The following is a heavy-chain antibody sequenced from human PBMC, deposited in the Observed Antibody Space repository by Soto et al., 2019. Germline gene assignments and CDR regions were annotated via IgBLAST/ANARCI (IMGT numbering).Heavy chain of an antibody. D-gene: IGHD4-17*01. J-gene: IGHJ4*02. CDR3: ARGRSTAVTIEY. V-gene: IGHV4-34*01. CDR2: INHSGST. CDR1: GGSFSGYY. Sequence: SETLSLTCAVYGGSFSGYYWSWIRQPPGKGLEWIGEINHSGSTNYNPSLKSRVTISVDTSRNQFSLKLSSVTAADTAVYYCARGRSTAVTIEYWGQGTLVTVSS.